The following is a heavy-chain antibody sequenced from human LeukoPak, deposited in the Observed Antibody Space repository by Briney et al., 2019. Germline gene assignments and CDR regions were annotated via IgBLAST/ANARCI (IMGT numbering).Heavy chain of an antibody. CDR2: IIPIFGIA. D-gene: IGHD2-21*01. CDR3: ARWLGADCGGDCYDY. Sequence: SVKVSCKASGGTFSSYAINWVRQAPGQGLEWMGRIIPIFGIANYAQKFQGGVTITADKSTSTAYMELSSLRSEDTAVYYCARWLGADCGGDCYDYWGQGTLVTVSS. CDR1: GGTFSSYA. V-gene: IGHV1-69*04. J-gene: IGHJ4*02.